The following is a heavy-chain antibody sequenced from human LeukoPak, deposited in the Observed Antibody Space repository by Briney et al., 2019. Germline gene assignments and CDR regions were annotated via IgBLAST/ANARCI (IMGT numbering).Heavy chain of an antibody. V-gene: IGHV3-48*04. CDR3: ARDGSGIGNYFDY. J-gene: IGHJ4*02. CDR1: GFTFSSYG. D-gene: IGHD3-10*01. Sequence: GGSLRLSCAASGFTFSSYGMHWVRQAPGKGLEWVSYISSSGSTIYYADSVKGRFTISRDNAKNSLYLQMNSLRAEDTAVYYCARDGSGIGNYFDYWGQGTLVTVSS. CDR2: ISSSGSTI.